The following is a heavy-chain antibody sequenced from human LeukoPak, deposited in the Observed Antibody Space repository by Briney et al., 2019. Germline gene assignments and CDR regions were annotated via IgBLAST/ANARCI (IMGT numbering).Heavy chain of an antibody. D-gene: IGHD4-17*01. V-gene: IGHV2-5*01. Sequence: SGPKLVNPTQTLTLTCTFSGFSLSTSGVGVGWIRQPPGKALEWFALIYWNDDKRYSPSLKSRLTITKDTSKNQVVLTMTNMDPVDTATYYCAHSRLDYGGNPERYFQHWGQGTLVTVSS. J-gene: IGHJ1*01. CDR1: GFSLSTSGVG. CDR2: IYWNDDK. CDR3: AHSRLDYGGNPERYFQH.